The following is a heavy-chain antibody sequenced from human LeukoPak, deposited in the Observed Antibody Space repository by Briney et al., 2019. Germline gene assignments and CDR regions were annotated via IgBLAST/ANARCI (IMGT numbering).Heavy chain of an antibody. V-gene: IGHV4-39*07. D-gene: IGHD1-14*01. Sequence: SETLSLTCTVSGASISGSSHYYWGWIRQPPGKGLEWIGSIYYSGSTYYNPSLKSRVTISVDTSKNQFSLKLSSVTAADTAVYYCARVESYPLRNAFDIWGQGTMVTVSS. CDR3: ARVESYPLRNAFDI. CDR2: IYYSGST. J-gene: IGHJ3*02. CDR1: GASISGSSHYY.